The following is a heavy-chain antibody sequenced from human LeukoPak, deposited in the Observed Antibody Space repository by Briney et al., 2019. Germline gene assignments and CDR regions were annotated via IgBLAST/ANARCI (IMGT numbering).Heavy chain of an antibody. CDR2: INSDGSST. CDR3: AELGITMIGGV. D-gene: IGHD3-10*02. Sequence: GGSLRLSCAASGFTFSSYWMHWVRHAPGKGLVWVSRINSDGSSTSYADSVKGRFTISRDNAKNTLYLQMNSLRAEDTAVYYCAELGITMIGGVWGKGTTVTISS. J-gene: IGHJ6*04. V-gene: IGHV3-74*01. CDR1: GFTFSSYW.